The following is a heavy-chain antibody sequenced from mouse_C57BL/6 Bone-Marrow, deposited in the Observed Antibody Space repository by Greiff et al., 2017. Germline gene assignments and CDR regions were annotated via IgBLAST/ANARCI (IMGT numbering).Heavy chain of an antibody. Sequence: VQLQQSGAELVRPGTSVKVSCKASGYAFTNYLIEWVKQRPGQGLEWIGVINPGSGGTNYNEQFKGQATLTADKSSSTAYMQLRSLTSEDSAVYFCARLIYYYGSSYTFYAMDYWGQGTSVTVSS. CDR3: ARLIYYYGSSYTFYAMDY. CDR2: INPGSGGT. D-gene: IGHD1-1*01. J-gene: IGHJ4*01. CDR1: GYAFTNYL. V-gene: IGHV1-54*01.